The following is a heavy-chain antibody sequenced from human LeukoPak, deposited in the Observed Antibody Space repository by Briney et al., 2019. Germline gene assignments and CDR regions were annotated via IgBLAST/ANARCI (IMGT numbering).Heavy chain of an antibody. J-gene: IGHJ3*02. CDR1: GYSFTSYW. CDR2: IYPGDSDT. CDR3: ARHRTARRLPDAVDI. V-gene: IGHV5-51*01. D-gene: IGHD6-6*01. Sequence: GESLKISCKGSGYSFTSYWIGWVRQMPGKGLEWMGIIYPGDSDTRYSPSFQGQVTISADKSISTAYLQSSSLKASDTAMYYCARHRTARRLPDAVDIWGQGTMVTVSS.